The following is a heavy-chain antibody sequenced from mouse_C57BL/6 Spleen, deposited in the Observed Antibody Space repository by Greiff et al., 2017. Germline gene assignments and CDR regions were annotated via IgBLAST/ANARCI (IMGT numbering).Heavy chain of an antibody. Sequence: VQLQQSGAELVRPGASVTLSCKASGYTFTDYEMHWVKQTPVHGLEWIGAIDPETGGTAYNQKFKGKAILTADKSSSTAYMELRSLTSEDSAVYYGTRFPYGKGVFDVWGTGTTVTVSS. D-gene: IGHD2-1*01. CDR2: IDPETGGT. J-gene: IGHJ1*03. V-gene: IGHV1-15*01. CDR1: GYTFTDYE. CDR3: TRFPYGKGVFDV.